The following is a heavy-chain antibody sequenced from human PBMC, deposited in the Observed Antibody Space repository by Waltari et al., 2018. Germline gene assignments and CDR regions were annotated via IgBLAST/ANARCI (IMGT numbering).Heavy chain of an antibody. V-gene: IGHV1-18*01. J-gene: IGHJ3*02. CDR3: ARLRNDYGGIDALDI. CDR2: INTFNHVA. D-gene: IGHD4-17*01. Sequence: QVQLVQSGAEVKKPGSSVTVSCKASGGSFASYGISWVRQAPGQGLEWMGWINTFNHVANYAQKFQDRVTMTTDTSTSTVHMELRSLRSDDTAVYYCARLRNDYGGIDALDIWGQGTTVTVSS. CDR1: GGSFASYG.